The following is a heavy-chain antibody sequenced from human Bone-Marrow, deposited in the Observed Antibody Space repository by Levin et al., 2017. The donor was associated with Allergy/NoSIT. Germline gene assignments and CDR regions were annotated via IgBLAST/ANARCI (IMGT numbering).Heavy chain of an antibody. V-gene: IGHV4-39*01. CDR2: IYYSGST. J-gene: IGHJ4*02. CDR1: GGSISSSSYY. D-gene: IGHD4-17*01. CDR3: ARNFYGDYVGYADY. Sequence: SSETLSLTCTVSGGSISSSSYYWGWIRQPPGKGLEWIGSIYYSGSTYYNPSLKSRVTISVDTSKNQFSLKLSSVTAADTAVYYCARNFYGDYVGYADYWGQGTLVTVSS.